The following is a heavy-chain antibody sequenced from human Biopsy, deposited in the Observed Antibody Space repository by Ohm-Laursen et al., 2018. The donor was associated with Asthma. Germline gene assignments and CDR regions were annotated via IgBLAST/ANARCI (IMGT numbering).Heavy chain of an antibody. CDR3: ARSELPSYYYYYGMDV. CDR1: GGTFSSYA. D-gene: IGHD1-26*01. J-gene: IGHJ6*02. CDR2: IIPIFGTA. Sequence: SSVKVSCKASGGTFSSYAISWVRQAPGQGLEWMGGIIPIFGTANYAQKFQGRVTITADESTSTAYMELSSLRSEDTAVYYCARSELPSYYYYYGMDVWGQGTTVTVSS. V-gene: IGHV1-69*01.